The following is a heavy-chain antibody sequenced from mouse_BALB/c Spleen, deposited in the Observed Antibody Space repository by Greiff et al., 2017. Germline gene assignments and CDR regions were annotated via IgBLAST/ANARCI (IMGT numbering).Heavy chain of an antibody. CDR1: GFNIKDYY. J-gene: IGHJ3*01. D-gene: IGHD1-1*01. CDR2: IDPENGDT. CDR3: NGYYYGSSWFAY. Sequence: VQLQQSGAELVRSGASVKLSCTASGFNIKDYYMHWVKQRPEQGLEWIGWIDPENGDTEYAPKFQGKATMTADTSSNTAYLQLSSLTSEDTAVYYCNGYYYGSSWFAYWGQGTLVTVSA. V-gene: IGHV14-4*02.